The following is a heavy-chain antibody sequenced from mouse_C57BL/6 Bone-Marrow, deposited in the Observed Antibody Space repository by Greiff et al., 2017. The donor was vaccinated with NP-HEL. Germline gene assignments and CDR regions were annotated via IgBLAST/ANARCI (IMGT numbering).Heavy chain of an antibody. V-gene: IGHV1-55*01. CDR3: ARVPFITTVVDY. CDR2: IYPGSGST. CDR1: GYTFTSYW. Sequence: QVQLKQPGAELVKPGASVKMSCKASGYTFTSYWITWVKQRPGQGLEWIGDIYPGSGSTNYNEKFKSKATLTVDTSSSTAYMQLSSLTSEDSAVYYCARVPFITTVVDYWGQGTTLTVSS. D-gene: IGHD1-1*01. J-gene: IGHJ2*01.